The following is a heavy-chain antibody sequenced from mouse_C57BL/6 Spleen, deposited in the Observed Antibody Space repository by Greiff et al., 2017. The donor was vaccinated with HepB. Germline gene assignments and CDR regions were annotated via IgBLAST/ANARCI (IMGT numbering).Heavy chain of an antibody. CDR1: GYTFTSYW. Sequence: QVQLQQPGAELVKPGASVKLSCKASGYTFTSYWMQWVKQRPGQGLEWIGEIDPSDSYTNYNQKFKGKATLTVDTSSSTAYMQLSSLTSEDSAVYYCARKGYITTVVVDYWGQGTTLTVSS. CDR2: IDPSDSYT. J-gene: IGHJ2*01. V-gene: IGHV1-50*01. D-gene: IGHD1-1*01. CDR3: ARKGYITTVVVDY.